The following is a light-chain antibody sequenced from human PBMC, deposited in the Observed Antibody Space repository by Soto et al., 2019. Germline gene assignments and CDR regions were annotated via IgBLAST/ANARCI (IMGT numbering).Light chain of an antibody. J-gene: IGLJ2*01. CDR3: QTWDTVVV. V-gene: IGLV4-69*01. Sequence: QLVLTQSPSASASLGASVKLTCTLSSWHSDYGIAWHQQQPDKGPRYLMKLNRDGSHNKGDGIPDRFSGSSSGAERYLIISRLQSDDEADYYCQTWDTVVVFGGGTKLTVL. CDR1: SWHSDYG. CDR2: LNRDGSH.